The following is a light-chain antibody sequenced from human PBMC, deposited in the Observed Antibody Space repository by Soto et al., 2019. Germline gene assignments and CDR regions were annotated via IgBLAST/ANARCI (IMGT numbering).Light chain of an antibody. Sequence: DIQMTQSPSSLSASVGDRVTITCQASQDISNYLNWYQQKPGKAPKLLIYDPSNLETGVPSRSSGSGSGTDFTFTISSLQPEDIATYYCQQYDNPNLTVTFGGGTQVEIK. CDR2: DPS. V-gene: IGKV1-33*01. J-gene: IGKJ4*01. CDR3: QQYDNPNLTVT. CDR1: QDISNY.